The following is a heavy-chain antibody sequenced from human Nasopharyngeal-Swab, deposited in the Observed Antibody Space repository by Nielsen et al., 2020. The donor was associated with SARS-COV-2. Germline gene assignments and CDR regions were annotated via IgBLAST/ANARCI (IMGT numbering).Heavy chain of an antibody. CDR1: GFTLSSNH. J-gene: IGHJ4*02. D-gene: IGHD2-8*01. CDR3: AAFNGFDC. CDR2: INNVGDA. V-gene: IGHV3-53*01. Sequence: GSLKISCAASGFTLSSNHMSWVRQAPGKGLEWVSVINNVGDAYYADSVRGRFTISRDTSKNTLYLQMNSLRAEDTAEYYCAAFNGFDCWGQGTLVTVSS.